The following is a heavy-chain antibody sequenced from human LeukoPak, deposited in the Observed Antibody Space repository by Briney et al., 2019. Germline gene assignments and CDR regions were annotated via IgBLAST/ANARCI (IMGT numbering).Heavy chain of an antibody. CDR1: GFTFTSSA. CDR2: IVVGSGNT. Sequence: GASVKVSCKASGFTFTSSAMQWVRQARGQRLEWIGWIVVGSGNTNYAQKFQERVTITRDMSTSTAYMELSSLRSEGTAVYYCAAARDIVVVPAAILPNVWGQGTTVTVSS. CDR3: AAARDIVVVPAAILPNV. D-gene: IGHD2-2*01. V-gene: IGHV1-58*02. J-gene: IGHJ6*02.